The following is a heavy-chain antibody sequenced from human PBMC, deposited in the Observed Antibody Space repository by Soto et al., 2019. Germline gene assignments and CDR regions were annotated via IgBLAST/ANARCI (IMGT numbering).Heavy chain of an antibody. CDR2: IYYSGST. V-gene: IGHV4-31*03. J-gene: IGHJ6*02. CDR3: ARLPYYGSGSYYNVRHYYYGMDV. Sequence: QVQLQESGPGLVKPSQTLSLTCTVSGGSISSGGYYWSWIRQHPGKGLEWIGYIYYSGSTYYNPSLKSRVTISVDTSKNQFSLKLSSVTAADTAVYYCARLPYYGSGSYYNVRHYYYGMDVWGQGTTVTVSS. CDR1: GGSISSGGYY. D-gene: IGHD3-10*01.